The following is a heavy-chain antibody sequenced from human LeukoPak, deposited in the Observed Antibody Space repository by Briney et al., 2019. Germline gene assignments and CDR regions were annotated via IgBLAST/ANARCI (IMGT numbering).Heavy chain of an antibody. CDR2: LWYDGSNT. V-gene: IGHV3-33*01. J-gene: IGHJ4*02. CDR3: AREKERVFDS. CDR1: GFTFSSYD. Sequence: PGGSLRLSCVPSGFTFSSYDMHWVRQAPGKGLEWVAVLWYDGSNTYYAASVKGRFTISRDNSKNTLYLQMNSLRAEDTAVYYCAREKERVFDSWGQGNLVTVSS. D-gene: IGHD1-1*01.